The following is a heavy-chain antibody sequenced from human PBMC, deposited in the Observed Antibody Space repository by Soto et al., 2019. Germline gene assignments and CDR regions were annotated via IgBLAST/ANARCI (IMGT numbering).Heavy chain of an antibody. D-gene: IGHD3-22*01. Sequence: SETLSLTWAVSYYSISRGYFWGWIRPTPGKGLEWIGSIYHTGSTFLNPSLRTRVTMSVDTSKNNFSLRLESVTAADTAIYYCARVWMVVVPTAVGVKWFDPWGPGTLVTVSS. CDR3: ARVWMVVVPTAVGVKWFDP. CDR2: IYHTGST. CDR1: YYSISRGYF. V-gene: IGHV4-38-2*01. J-gene: IGHJ5*02.